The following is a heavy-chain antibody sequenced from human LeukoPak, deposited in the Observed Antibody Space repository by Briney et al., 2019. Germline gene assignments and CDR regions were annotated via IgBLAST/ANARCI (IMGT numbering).Heavy chain of an antibody. V-gene: IGHV4-34*01. CDR3: ARGPPYGSGSYYY. CDR2: INHSGST. CDR1: GGSFSGYY. D-gene: IGHD3-10*01. J-gene: IGHJ4*02. Sequence: SETLSLTCAVYGGSFSGYYWSWIRQPPGKGLEWIGEINHSGSTNYNPSLKSRVTISVDTSKNQFSLKLSSVTAADTAVYYCARGPPYGSGSYYYWGQGTLVTVSS.